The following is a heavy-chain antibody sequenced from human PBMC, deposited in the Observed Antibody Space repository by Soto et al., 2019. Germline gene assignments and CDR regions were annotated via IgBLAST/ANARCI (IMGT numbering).Heavy chain of an antibody. CDR1: GGTFSRHA. CDR3: ARGWGYDSNDYYYAY. Sequence: QVQLVQSGAEVRKPGSSVKVSCKASGGTFSRHAISWVRQAPGQGLEWMGGIIPIFGTANHAKKFQGRVTIIADESTSTYYMEWRILRSEDTAMYYCARGWGYDSNDYYYAYWGQGTLVIVSS. V-gene: IGHV1-69*01. J-gene: IGHJ4*02. CDR2: IIPIFGTA. D-gene: IGHD3-22*01.